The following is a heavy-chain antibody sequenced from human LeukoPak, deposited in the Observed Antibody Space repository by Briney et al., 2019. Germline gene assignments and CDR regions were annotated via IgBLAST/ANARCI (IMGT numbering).Heavy chain of an antibody. Sequence: PGGSLRLSCAASGFTFSSNWMHWVRQAPGKGLVWVSRINEDGSTTNYADSVKGRSTIFRDNAKNTLYLQMNSLRAEDTAVYYCASPYDSSGFRHFDYWGQGTLVTVSS. V-gene: IGHV3-74*01. CDR2: INEDGSTT. CDR3: ASPYDSSGFRHFDY. CDR1: GFTFSSNW. D-gene: IGHD3-22*01. J-gene: IGHJ4*02.